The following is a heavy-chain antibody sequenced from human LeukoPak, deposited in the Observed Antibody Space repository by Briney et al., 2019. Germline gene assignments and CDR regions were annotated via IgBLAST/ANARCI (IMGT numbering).Heavy chain of an antibody. CDR3: ARECSGSIAAPSWFDP. Sequence: ASVKVSCKASGGTFSSYAISWVRQAPGQGVEWMGWIIPIFGAANYAQKFQGRVTITADESTSTAYMELSSLRSEDTAVYYCARECSGSIAAPSWFDPWGQGTLVTVSS. CDR1: GGTFSSYA. V-gene: IGHV1-69*13. J-gene: IGHJ5*02. D-gene: IGHD6-6*01. CDR2: IIPIFGAA.